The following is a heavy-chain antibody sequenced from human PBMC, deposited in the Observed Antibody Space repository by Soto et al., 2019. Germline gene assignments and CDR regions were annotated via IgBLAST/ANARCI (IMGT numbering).Heavy chain of an antibody. Sequence: SETLSLTCAVYGGSFSGYYCTWIRQPPGKGLEWIGEITHSGSTNYNPSLKSRVTISVDTSKNQFSLNLNSVTAADTAVYYCARSSVRGWSYWGQGTLVTVSS. CDR2: ITHSGST. J-gene: IGHJ4*02. CDR1: GGSFSGYY. V-gene: IGHV4-34*01. CDR3: ARSSVRGWSY. D-gene: IGHD3-10*02.